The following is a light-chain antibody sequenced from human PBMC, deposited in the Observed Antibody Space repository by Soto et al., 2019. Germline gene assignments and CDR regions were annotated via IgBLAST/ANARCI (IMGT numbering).Light chain of an antibody. Sequence: QSVLTQPASVSGSPGQSITISCTGTSSDVGGYNYVSWYQQHPGKAPKLMIYEVSNRPSGVSNRFSGSKSGNTASLTISGLQAEDEADYYCSSYKSSRSALIFGGGTKLTVL. CDR1: SSDVGGYNY. V-gene: IGLV2-14*01. CDR2: EVS. CDR3: SSYKSSRSALI. J-gene: IGLJ2*01.